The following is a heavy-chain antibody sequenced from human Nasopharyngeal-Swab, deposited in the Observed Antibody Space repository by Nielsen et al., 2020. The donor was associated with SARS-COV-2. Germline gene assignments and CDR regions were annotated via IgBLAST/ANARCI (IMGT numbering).Heavy chain of an antibody. CDR2: IWYDGSNK. D-gene: IGHD1-26*01. CDR1: GFTFSSYG. Sequence: GGSLRLSCAASGFTFSSYGMHWVRQAPGKGLEWVAVIWYDGSNKYYADSVKGRFTISRDNSKNTLYLQMNSLRAEDTAVYYCARGRGGSYFSYFEYWGQGTLVTVSS. V-gene: IGHV3-33*01. J-gene: IGHJ4*02. CDR3: ARGRGGSYFSYFEY.